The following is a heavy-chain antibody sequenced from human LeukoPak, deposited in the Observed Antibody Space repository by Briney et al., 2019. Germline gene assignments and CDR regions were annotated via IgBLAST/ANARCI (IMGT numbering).Heavy chain of an antibody. V-gene: IGHV1-24*01. CDR2: FDPEDGET. Sequence: ASVKVSCKVSGYTLTELSMHWVRQTPGKGLEWMGGFDPEDGETIYAQKFQGRVTMTEDTSTDTAYMELSSLRSEDTAMYYCATGPYDTVSFDYWGQGTLVTVSS. CDR1: GYTLTELS. D-gene: IGHD3-22*01. CDR3: ATGPYDTVSFDY. J-gene: IGHJ4*02.